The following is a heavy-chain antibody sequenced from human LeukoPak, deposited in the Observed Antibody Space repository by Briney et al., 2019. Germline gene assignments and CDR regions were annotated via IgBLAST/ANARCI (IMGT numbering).Heavy chain of an antibody. CDR3: ARGGYSYGYWFDP. V-gene: IGHV3-53*01. J-gene: IGHJ5*02. D-gene: IGHD5-18*01. Sequence: GGSLRLSCAASGFTVSSNYMRWVRQAPGKGLEWVSVIYSGGSKYYAHSVKGRLTLYRDNSKNTLYLQMNSLRAEDTAVYYCARGGYSYGYWFDPWGQGTLVTVSS. CDR1: GFTVSSNY. CDR2: IYSGGSK.